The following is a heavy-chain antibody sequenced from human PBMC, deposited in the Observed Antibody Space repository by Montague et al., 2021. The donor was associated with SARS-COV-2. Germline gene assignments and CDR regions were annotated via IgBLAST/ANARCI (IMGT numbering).Heavy chain of an antibody. V-gene: IGHV4-30-2*01. J-gene: IGHJ3*02. CDR1: GGSISSGGYS. Sequence: TLSLTCTVSGGSISSGGYSWSWIRQPPGKGLEWIGYFYHSGSIYYNPSLKSRVTISVDRSKNHFSLKLISVIAADTAVYYCARGWGGNYSDDAFDIWGQGTMVTVSS. CDR2: FYHSGSI. D-gene: IGHD1-26*01. CDR3: ARGWGGNYSDDAFDI.